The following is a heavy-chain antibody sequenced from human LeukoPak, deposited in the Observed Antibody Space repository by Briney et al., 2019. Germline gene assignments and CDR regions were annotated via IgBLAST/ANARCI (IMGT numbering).Heavy chain of an antibody. CDR2: ISWNSGSI. J-gene: IGHJ4*02. CDR1: GFTFDDYA. V-gene: IGHV3-9*01. D-gene: IGHD1-1*01. CDR3: AKGGYNWNDAIFDY. Sequence: GGSLRLSCAASGFTFDDYARHWVRQAPGKGLEWVSGISWNSGSIGYADSVKGRFTISRDNAKNSLYLQMNSLRAEDTALYYCAKGGYNWNDAIFDYWGQGTLVTVSS.